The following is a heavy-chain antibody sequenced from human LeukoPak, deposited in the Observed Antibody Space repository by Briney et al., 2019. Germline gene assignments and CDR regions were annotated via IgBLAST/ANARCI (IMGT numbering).Heavy chain of an antibody. CDR2: ISDIGSI. V-gene: IGHV4-59*08. CDR1: GGSISSYY. CDR3: AGHHPRNTVDF. D-gene: IGHD2/OR15-2a*01. J-gene: IGHJ4*02. Sequence: PSETLSLTCTVSGGSISSYYWSWIRQPPGKGLEWIAYISDIGSINYNPSLKSRVTISLDTSKNQFSLKLSSVTAAATAVYYCAGHHPRNTVDFWGQGTLVTVSS.